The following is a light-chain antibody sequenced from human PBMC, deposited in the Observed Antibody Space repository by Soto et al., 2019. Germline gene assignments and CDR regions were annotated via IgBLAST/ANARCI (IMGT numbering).Light chain of an antibody. CDR3: SSYPTSSTVV. CDR2: DVD. V-gene: IGLV2-14*01. J-gene: IGLJ2*01. Sequence: QSALTQPASISGSPGQSITISCTGTNSDVGGYNYVSWYQQYPGKAPKLMIYDVDNRPSGVSYRFSGSKSGKTASLTISGLQAEDEADYYCSSYPTSSTVVFGGGTKLTVL. CDR1: NSDVGGYNY.